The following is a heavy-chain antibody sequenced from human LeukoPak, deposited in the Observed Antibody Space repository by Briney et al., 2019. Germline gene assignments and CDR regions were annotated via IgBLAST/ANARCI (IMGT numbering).Heavy chain of an antibody. J-gene: IGHJ5*02. V-gene: IGHV4-34*01. CDR1: GGSFSGFH. CDR2: INHSGTT. CDR3: ARQAHIVVVTAIPAWFDP. D-gene: IGHD2-21*02. Sequence: ASETLSLTCAVYGGSFSGFHWSWIRQPPGKGLEWIGEINHSGTTKYNPSLKSRVTISVDTSKNQFSLKLSSVTAADTAVYYCARQAHIVVVTAIPAWFDPWGQGTLVTVSS.